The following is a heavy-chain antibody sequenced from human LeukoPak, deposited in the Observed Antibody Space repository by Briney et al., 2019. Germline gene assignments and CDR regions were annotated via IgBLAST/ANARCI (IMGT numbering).Heavy chain of an antibody. V-gene: IGHV4-39*01. J-gene: IGHJ4*02. CDR1: GGSISSSSYY. CDR3: ARRGDSSGWFYFDY. Sequence: SETLSLTCTVSGGSISSSSYYWGWIRQPPGKGLEWIGSIYYSGSTYYNPSLKSRVTTSVDTSKNQFSLKLSSVTAADTAVYYCARRGDSSGWFYFDYWGQGTLVTVSS. CDR2: IYYSGST. D-gene: IGHD6-19*01.